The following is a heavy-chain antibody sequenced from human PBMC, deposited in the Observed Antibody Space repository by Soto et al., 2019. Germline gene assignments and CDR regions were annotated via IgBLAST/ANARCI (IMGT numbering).Heavy chain of an antibody. D-gene: IGHD3-9*01. CDR2: ISAYNGNT. Sequence: ASVKVSCKASGYTFTSYGISWVRQAPGQGLEWMGWISAYNGNTNYAQKLQGRVTMTTDTSTSTAYMELRSLRSDDTAVYYCARVWTMYYDILTGYFPYYFDYWGQGTLVTVSS. V-gene: IGHV1-18*01. CDR3: ARVWTMYYDILTGYFPYYFDY. CDR1: GYTFTSYG. J-gene: IGHJ4*02.